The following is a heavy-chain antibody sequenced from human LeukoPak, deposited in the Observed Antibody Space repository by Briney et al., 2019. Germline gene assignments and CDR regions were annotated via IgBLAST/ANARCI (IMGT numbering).Heavy chain of an antibody. CDR3: AKGNYYGSGSYYPTYYFDY. D-gene: IGHD3-10*01. J-gene: IGHJ4*02. CDR1: GFTFSSYG. V-gene: IGHV3-33*06. Sequence: GRSLRLSCAASGFTFSSYGMHWVRQAPGKGLEWVAVIWYDGSNKYYADSVEGRFTISRDNSKNTLYLQMNSLRAEDTAVYYCAKGNYYGSGSYYPTYYFDYWGQGTLVTVSS. CDR2: IWYDGSNK.